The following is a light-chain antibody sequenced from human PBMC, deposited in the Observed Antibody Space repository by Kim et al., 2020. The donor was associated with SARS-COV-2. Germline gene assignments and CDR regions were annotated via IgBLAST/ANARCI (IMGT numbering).Light chain of an antibody. V-gene: IGLV2-14*03. Sequence: GQSINISCTGTSGDVGAYNYVSWYQQQPGKAPKLIIYDVTDRPSGVSNRFSGSKSGNTASLTISGLQADDEADYYCSSYTRSSTRIFGGGTQLTVL. CDR1: SGDVGAYNY. CDR3: SSYTRSSTRI. CDR2: DVT. J-gene: IGLJ2*01.